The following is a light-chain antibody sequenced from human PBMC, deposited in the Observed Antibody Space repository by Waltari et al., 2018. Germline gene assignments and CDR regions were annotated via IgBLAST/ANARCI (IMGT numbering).Light chain of an antibody. J-gene: IGLJ2*01. CDR2: LNSDGSH. CDR3: QTWGTGIVI. Sequence: QLLLTQSPSASASLGASVKLTCTLSSGHRSYALACYQQQPEKGPRYLMKLNSDGSHKKGDGIPDRFSGSSSGAERYLTISSLQSEDEADYYCQTWGTGIVIFGGGTKLTVL. V-gene: IGLV4-69*01. CDR1: SGHRSYA.